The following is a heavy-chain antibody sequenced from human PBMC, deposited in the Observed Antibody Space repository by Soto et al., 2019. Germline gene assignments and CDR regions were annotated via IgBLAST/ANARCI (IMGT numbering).Heavy chain of an antibody. J-gene: IGHJ4*02. CDR3: SLDSYYDSSGLFDY. D-gene: IGHD3-22*01. Sequence: SETLSLTCTVSGGSISRGDYYWSWIRQPPGKSLEWIGYIYYSGSTYYNPSLKSRVTISVDTSKNQFSLKLSSVTAADTALYYCSLDSYYDSSGLFDYLRQATLVTV. CDR1: GGSISRGDYY. CDR2: IYYSGST. V-gene: IGHV4-30-4*01.